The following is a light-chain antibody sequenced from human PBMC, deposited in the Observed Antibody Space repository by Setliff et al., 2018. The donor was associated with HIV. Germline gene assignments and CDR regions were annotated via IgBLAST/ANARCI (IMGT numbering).Light chain of an antibody. V-gene: IGLV2-14*03. CDR2: EVN. CDR1: SNDVGGYNY. CDR3: SSYAVTNTLP. J-gene: IGLJ1*01. Sequence: QSVLTQPASVSGSPGQSITISCTGTSNDVGGYNYVSWYQQHPGKAPKLMIYEVNNRPSGVPDRFSGSKSGNTASLTISGLQAEDEADYYCSSYAVTNTLPFGTGTKVTVL.